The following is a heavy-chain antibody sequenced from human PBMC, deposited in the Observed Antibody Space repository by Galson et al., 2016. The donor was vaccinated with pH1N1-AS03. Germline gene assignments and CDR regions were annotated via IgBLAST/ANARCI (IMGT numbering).Heavy chain of an antibody. CDR1: GFGFNIYA. D-gene: IGHD6-13*01. CDR2: ISGSGAGI. CDR3: AAGILQQLAYYITY. V-gene: IGHV3-23*01. J-gene: IGHJ4*02. Sequence: SLRLSCAASGFGFNIYAMSWVRQAPGKGLQWVSGISGSGAGIYYADSLKGRFSISRDNSRNTLYLQVNGLRAEDTAVYFCAAGILQQLAYYITYWGQGTLLTVSS.